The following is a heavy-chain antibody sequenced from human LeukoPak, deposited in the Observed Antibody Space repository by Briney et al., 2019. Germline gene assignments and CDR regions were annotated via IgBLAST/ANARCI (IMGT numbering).Heavy chain of an antibody. D-gene: IGHD3-10*01. CDR1: GFTLSGHW. V-gene: IGHV3-74*03. J-gene: IGHJ4*02. CDR3: ARSGYYNGYDY. Sequence: GGSLRLSCVASGFTLSGHWMHWVRQVPGKGLMGVSRISSDGSITTYADSVKGRFTISRDIARNTLYLQMSSLTADDTALYYCARSGYYNGYDYWGQGTLVTVSS. CDR2: ISSDGSIT.